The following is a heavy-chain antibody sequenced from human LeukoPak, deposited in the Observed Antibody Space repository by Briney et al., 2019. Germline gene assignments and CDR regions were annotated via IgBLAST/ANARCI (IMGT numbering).Heavy chain of an antibody. V-gene: IGHV1-2*02. D-gene: IGHD3-22*01. CDR3: AREEDSSGYQFDY. CDR2: INPNSGGT. J-gene: IGHJ4*02. CDR1: GYTFTGYY. Sequence: GASAKVSCKASGYTFTGYYMHWVRQAPGQGLEWMGWINPNSGGTNYAQKFQGRVTMTRDTSISTAYMELSRLRSDDTAVYYCAREEDSSGYQFDYWGQGTLVTVSS.